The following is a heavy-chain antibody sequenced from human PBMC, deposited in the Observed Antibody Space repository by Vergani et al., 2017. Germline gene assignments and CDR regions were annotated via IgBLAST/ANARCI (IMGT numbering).Heavy chain of an antibody. J-gene: IGHJ3*02. CDR3: ARDMGRSIRITMVRGGLRAFDI. CDR1: GFTFSSYS. D-gene: IGHD3-10*01. Sequence: EVQLVESGGGLVKPGGSLRLSCAASGFTFSSYSMNWVRQAPGKGLEWVSSISSSSSYIYYADSVTGQFTISRDNAKNSLYLQMNSLRAEDTAVYCCARDMGRSIRITMVRGGLRAFDIWGQGTMVTVSS. CDR2: ISSSSSYI. V-gene: IGHV3-21*01.